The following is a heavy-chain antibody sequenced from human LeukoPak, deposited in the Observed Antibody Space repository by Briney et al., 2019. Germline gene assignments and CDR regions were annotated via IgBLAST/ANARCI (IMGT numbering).Heavy chain of an antibody. CDR2: INHSGST. J-gene: IGHJ4*02. Sequence: SETLSLTCAVYGGSFSGYYWSWIRQPPGKGLEWIGEINHSGSTNYNPSLKSRVTISVDTSKNQFSLKLSSVTAADTAVYYCARTLLTCGGDCYSLGYWGRGTLVTVSS. CDR1: GGSFSGYY. D-gene: IGHD2-21*02. V-gene: IGHV4-34*01. CDR3: ARTLLTCGGDCYSLGY.